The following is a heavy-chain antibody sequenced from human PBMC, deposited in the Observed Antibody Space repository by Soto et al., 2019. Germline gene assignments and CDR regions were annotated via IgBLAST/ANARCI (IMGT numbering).Heavy chain of an antibody. J-gene: IGHJ5*02. CDR1: GGSISSGSYY. V-gene: IGHV4-31*03. Sequence: SETLSLTCTVSGGSISSGSYYWSWIRQHPGKGLEWIGYIHSSGSTYYNPSLKSRVTISVDTSNNQFSLKLSSVTAADTAVYYCAREDRNYYDSSGYYHWGQGTLVTVSS. CDR2: IHSSGST. CDR3: AREDRNYYDSSGYYH. D-gene: IGHD3-22*01.